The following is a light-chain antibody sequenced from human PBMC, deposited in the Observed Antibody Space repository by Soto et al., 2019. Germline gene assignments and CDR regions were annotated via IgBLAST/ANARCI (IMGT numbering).Light chain of an antibody. CDR3: QQSYSTPLT. J-gene: IGKJ4*01. CDR2: AAS. V-gene: IGKV1-39*01. Sequence: DIQMTQSPSSLSASVGDRVTITCRASQSISNYLNWYQQKPGKAPKLLLYAASSLQSGVPSRFSGSKSGTDFTLTINSLQPEDFATYSCQQSYSTPLTFGGGTKVEIK. CDR1: QSISNY.